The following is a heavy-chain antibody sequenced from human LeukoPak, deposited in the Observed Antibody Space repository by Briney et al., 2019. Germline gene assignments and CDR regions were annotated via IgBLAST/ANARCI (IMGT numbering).Heavy chain of an antibody. Sequence: PSETLSLTCSVSNGSISTYYWSWIRQSPGKGLEWIGYIYYGGTTPYNPSLKRRVTISVHSPRNHFSLILTSLTAADTALYYCARHGGTLDYFDSWGPGSLVIVSS. CDR2: IYYGGTT. J-gene: IGHJ4*02. CDR3: ARHGGTLDYFDS. D-gene: IGHD1-26*01. V-gene: IGHV4-59*08. CDR1: NGSISTYY.